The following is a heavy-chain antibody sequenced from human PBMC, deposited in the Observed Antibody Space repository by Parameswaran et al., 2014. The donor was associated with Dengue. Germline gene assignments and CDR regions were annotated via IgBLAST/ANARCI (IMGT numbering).Heavy chain of an antibody. Sequence: QAGSRLKISCAASGFTFRSYDIHWVRQAPGKGLEWVAVLYYDGSNTYYADSVKGRFTISRDNSKNTLYLQMNSLRAEDTAVYYCARGRRLWPSDYLDYWGQGTLVTVSS. J-gene: IGHJ4*02. V-gene: IGHV3-33*01. D-gene: IGHD5-18*01. CDR3: ARGRRLWPSDYLDY. CDR2: LYYDGSNT. CDR1: GFTFRSYD.